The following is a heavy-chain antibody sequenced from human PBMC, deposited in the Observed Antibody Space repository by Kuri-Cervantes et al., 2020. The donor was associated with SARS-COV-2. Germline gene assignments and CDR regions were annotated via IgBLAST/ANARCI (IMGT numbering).Heavy chain of an antibody. CDR3: ARQAVTTALDY. J-gene: IGHJ4*02. CDR2: IYYSGST. V-gene: IGHV4-39*01. CDR1: GGSFSSYY. D-gene: IGHD4-17*01. Sequence: SETLSLTCAVYGGSFSSYYWGWIRQPPGKGLEWIGSIYYSGSTYYNPSLKSRVTISVDTSKNQFSLKLSSVTAADTAVYYCARQAVTTALDYWGQGTLVTVSS.